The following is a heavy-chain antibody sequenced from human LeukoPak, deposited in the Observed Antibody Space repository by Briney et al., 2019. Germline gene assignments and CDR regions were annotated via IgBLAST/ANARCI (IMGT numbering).Heavy chain of an antibody. CDR3: AREPGMFCSSSDCYWWPYYYMDI. D-gene: IGHD2-2*01. V-gene: IGHV4-4*07. J-gene: IGHJ6*03. Sequence: SETLSLTCTVSGGSICPYYWSWVRQSAGKGLEWIGRIYGRGNTDYNPSLKSRVTMSVDTSKNQFSLNLHSVTAADTAIYYCAREPGMFCSSSDCYWWPYYYMDIWGKGTTVTVSS. CDR2: IYGRGNT. CDR1: GGSICPYY.